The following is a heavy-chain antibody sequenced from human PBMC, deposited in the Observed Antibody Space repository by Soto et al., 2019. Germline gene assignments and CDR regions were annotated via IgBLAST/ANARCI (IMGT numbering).Heavy chain of an antibody. CDR3: ARDGGYYDSSGYYPVNLHFDY. Sequence: ASVKVSCKASGYTFTSYYMHWVRQAPGQGLEWMGIINPSGGSTSYAQKFQGRVTMTRDTSTSTVYMELSSLRSEDTAVYYCARDGGYYDSSGYYPVNLHFDYWGQGTLVTVSS. V-gene: IGHV1-46*01. CDR2: INPSGGST. J-gene: IGHJ4*02. CDR1: GYTFTSYY. D-gene: IGHD3-22*01.